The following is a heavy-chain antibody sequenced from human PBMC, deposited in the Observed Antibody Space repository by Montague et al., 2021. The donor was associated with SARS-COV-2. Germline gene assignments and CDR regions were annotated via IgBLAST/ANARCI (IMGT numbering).Heavy chain of an antibody. CDR3: ARSGVGIFDFSYFDS. D-gene: IGHD3-3*01. CDR2: RYQNGAT. Sequence: SETLSLTCSVSGFSISSGYYWGWIRQTPGKGLEWIVSRYQNGATYYSPSLKRPVTILLDTSKNQFSLSLTSVTAADTAVYYCARSGVGIFDFSYFDSWGQGSLVIVSS. V-gene: IGHV4-38-2*02. J-gene: IGHJ4*02. CDR1: GFSISSGYY.